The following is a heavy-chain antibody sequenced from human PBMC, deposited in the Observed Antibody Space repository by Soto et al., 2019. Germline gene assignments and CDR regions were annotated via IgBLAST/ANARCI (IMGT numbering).Heavy chain of an antibody. CDR1: GFTFSSYT. CDR2: ISSGSSYI. Sequence: EVQLVESGGGLVKPGGSLRLSCAASGFTFSSYTMNWVRQAPGKGLEWVSSISSGSSYIYYADSMKGRFTISRDNAKNSRYLQMNSLRAEDTAGYYCARGVLSDSGTFYWCRGTLVTVSS. V-gene: IGHV3-21*01. CDR3: ARGVLSDSGTFY. D-gene: IGHD2-2*01. J-gene: IGHJ4*02.